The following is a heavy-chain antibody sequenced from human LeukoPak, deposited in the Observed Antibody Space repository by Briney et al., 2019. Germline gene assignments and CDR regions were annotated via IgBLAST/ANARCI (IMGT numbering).Heavy chain of an antibody. CDR3: AKDGWLGKYYYGMDV. J-gene: IGHJ6*02. CDR2: ISYDGSNK. D-gene: IGHD6-19*01. CDR1: GFTFSSYG. Sequence: QAGGSLRLSCAASGFTFSSYGMHWVRQAPGKGLEWVAVISYDGSNKYYADSVKGRFTISRDNSKNTLYLQMNSLRAEDTAVYYCAKDGWLGKYYYGMDVWGQGTTVTVSS. V-gene: IGHV3-30*18.